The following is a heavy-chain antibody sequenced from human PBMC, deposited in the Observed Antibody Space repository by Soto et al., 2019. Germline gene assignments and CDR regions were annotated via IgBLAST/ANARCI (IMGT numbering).Heavy chain of an antibody. CDR1: GYTFTGYY. CDR2: INPNSGGT. Sequence: QVQLVQSGAEVKKPGASVKVSCKASGYTFTGYYMHWVRQAPGQGLESMGWINPNSGGTNYAQKFQGWVTMTRDTSISTAYMELSRLRSDHTAVYYCARDSGYCSGGSCYYYGMDVWGQGTTVTVSS. V-gene: IGHV1-2*04. D-gene: IGHD2-15*01. CDR3: ARDSGYCSGGSCYYYGMDV. J-gene: IGHJ6*02.